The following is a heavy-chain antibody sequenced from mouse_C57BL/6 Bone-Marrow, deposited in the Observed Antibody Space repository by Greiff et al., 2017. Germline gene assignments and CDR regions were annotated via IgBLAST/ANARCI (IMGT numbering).Heavy chain of an antibody. J-gene: IGHJ4*01. CDR1: GYAFSSSW. V-gene: IGHV1-82*01. CDR2: IYPGDGDT. D-gene: IGHD2-1*01. Sequence: QLQLQQSGPELVKPGASVKISCKASGYAFSSSWMNWVKQRPGKGLEWIGRIYPGDGDTNYNGKFKGKATLTADKSSSTAYMQLSSLTSEDSAVYFCARIGNYSYAMDYWGQGTSVTVSS. CDR3: ARIGNYSYAMDY.